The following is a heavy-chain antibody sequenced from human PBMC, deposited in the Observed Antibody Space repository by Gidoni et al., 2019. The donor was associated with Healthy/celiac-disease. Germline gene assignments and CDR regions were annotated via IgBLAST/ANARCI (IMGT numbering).Heavy chain of an antibody. D-gene: IGHD6-19*01. CDR2: ISYDGSNK. CDR1: GFTFSSYA. CDR3: ARDHRRELTLSVAGTTGYFDY. Sequence: QVQLVESGGGVVQPGRSLRLSWAASGFTFSSYALHWVRQAPGKGLEWVAVISYDGSNKYYADSVKGRFTISRDNSKNTLYLQMNSLRAEDTAVYYCARDHRRELTLSVAGTTGYFDYWGQGTLVTVSS. J-gene: IGHJ4*02. V-gene: IGHV3-30-3*01.